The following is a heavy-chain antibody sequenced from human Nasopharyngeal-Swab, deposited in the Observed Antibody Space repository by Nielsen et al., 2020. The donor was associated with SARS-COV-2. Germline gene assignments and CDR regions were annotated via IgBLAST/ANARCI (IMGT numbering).Heavy chain of an antibody. CDR1: GYSFSTSW. CDR2: INPSDSET. CDR3: ARRDSRSFGVDL. D-gene: IGHD3-10*01. Sequence: GESLKISCQGSGYSFSTSWIGWVRQVPGKGPEWMGIINPSDSETRYSSSFEGQVPISADRSTSTAYLQRSSLKASDSAIYYCARRDSRSFGVDLWGQGTLVTVSS. V-gene: IGHV5-51*01. J-gene: IGHJ5*02.